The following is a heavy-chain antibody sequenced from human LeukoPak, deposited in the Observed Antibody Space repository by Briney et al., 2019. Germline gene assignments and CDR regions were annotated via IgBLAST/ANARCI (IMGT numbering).Heavy chain of an antibody. V-gene: IGHV4-59*01. CDR2: IDYSGST. D-gene: IGHD5-18*01. CDR1: GGSISSYD. CDR3: ARAFTAMVAPDY. J-gene: IGHJ4*02. Sequence: SESLSLTCTVVGGSISSYDCGWVRQPPGKGLEWIGYIDYSGSTNYNPSLKSRVTISVDTSKNQFSLKLSSVTAADTAVYYCARAFTAMVAPDYWGQGTLVTVSS.